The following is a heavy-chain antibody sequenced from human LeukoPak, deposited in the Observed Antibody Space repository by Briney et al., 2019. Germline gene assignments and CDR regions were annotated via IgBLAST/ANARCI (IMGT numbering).Heavy chain of an antibody. V-gene: IGHV4-30-2*01. CDR1: GGSIISDGYY. Sequence: SETLSLTCIVSGGSIISDGYYWSWIRQPPGKGLEWIGYIYHDGSTYYNPSLQSRVTISLDRSKNQFSLRLGSVTAADTAVYYCAIRFSSSWYSDAFDIWGQGTMVTVSS. CDR2: IYHDGST. J-gene: IGHJ3*02. D-gene: IGHD6-13*01. CDR3: AIRFSSSWYSDAFDI.